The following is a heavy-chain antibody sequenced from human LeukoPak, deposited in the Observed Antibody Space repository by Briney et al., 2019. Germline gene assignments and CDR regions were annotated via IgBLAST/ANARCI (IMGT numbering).Heavy chain of an antibody. CDR1: GGNIHSYS. Sequence: SVKVSCKASGGNIHSYSFSWVRQAPGQGLEWMGRIIPLLDLANYAQEFQGRFTITADKSTSTVYMELSSLRSEDTAVYYCVRDISTDYVPDYYYGMDVWGPGTTVTVSS. CDR2: IIPLLDLA. J-gene: IGHJ6*02. D-gene: IGHD4-17*01. V-gene: IGHV1-69*04. CDR3: VRDISTDYVPDYYYGMDV.